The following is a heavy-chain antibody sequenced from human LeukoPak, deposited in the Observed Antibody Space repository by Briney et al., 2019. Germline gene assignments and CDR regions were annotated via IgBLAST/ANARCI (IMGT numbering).Heavy chain of an antibody. CDR2: INTSGSNT. J-gene: IGHJ4*02. Sequence: PGGSLRLSCAASGFTFGDYWMHWVRQVPGKGLVWVSRINTSGSNTAYADSVKGRFTISRDNSKNTLYLQMNSLRAEDTAVYYCAKWADYDYGDYEYYFDYWGQGTLVTVSS. CDR3: AKWADYDYGDYEYYFDY. V-gene: IGHV3-74*01. CDR1: GFTFGDYW. D-gene: IGHD4-17*01.